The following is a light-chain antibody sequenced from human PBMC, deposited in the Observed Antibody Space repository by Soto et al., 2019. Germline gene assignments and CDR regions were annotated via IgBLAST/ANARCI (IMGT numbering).Light chain of an antibody. J-gene: IGKJ3*01. Sequence: DIQLTQSPSSLSASVGDRVTITCQASQDITNHLNWYQQKPGKAPNLLIYDASNLETGVPSRFSGGGSGTFFSFTINSLQPEDIATYYCQKYDGAPLFGPGTKVEIK. CDR3: QKYDGAPL. V-gene: IGKV1-33*01. CDR2: DAS. CDR1: QDITNH.